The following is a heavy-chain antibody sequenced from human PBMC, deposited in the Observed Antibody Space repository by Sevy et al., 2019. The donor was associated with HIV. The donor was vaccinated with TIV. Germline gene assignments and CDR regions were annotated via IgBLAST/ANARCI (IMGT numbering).Heavy chain of an antibody. D-gene: IGHD3-9*01. CDR1: GYTFSRHG. J-gene: IGHJ4*02. V-gene: IGHV1-18*01. CDR2: ISPYSGNT. CDR3: ARDILTGYYWPTPLDF. Sequence: ASVKVSCKASGYTFSRHGFSWVRQAPGQGLEWVGWISPYSGNTNYAQKFHDRVTMTTDTSTSTAYMELRTLRSDDTAVYYCARDILTGYYWPTPLDFWGQGTLVTVSS.